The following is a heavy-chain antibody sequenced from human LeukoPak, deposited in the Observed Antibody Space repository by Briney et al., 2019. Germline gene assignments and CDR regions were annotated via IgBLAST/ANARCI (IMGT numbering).Heavy chain of an antibody. J-gene: IGHJ4*02. Sequence: ASVKVSCMASGYTFTNFYMHWVRQAPGQGLEWMGIINPSGGSTSYAQKFQGRVTMTRDTSTSTVYMELSSLRSEDTAMYYCAGSSGYTYGFYYWGQGSLVAVSS. CDR2: INPSGGST. D-gene: IGHD5-18*01. V-gene: IGHV1-46*01. CDR1: GYTFTNFY. CDR3: AGSSGYTYGFYY.